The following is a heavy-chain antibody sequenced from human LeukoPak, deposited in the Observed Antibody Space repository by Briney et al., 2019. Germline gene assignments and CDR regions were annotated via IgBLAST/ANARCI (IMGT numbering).Heavy chain of an antibody. Sequence: GGSLRLSCAASGFTFSSYAMSWVRQAPGKGLEWVSAISGSGGSTYYADSVKGRFTISRDNSKNTLYLQMNSLRAEDTAVYYCAKSRGYSYGSPVDYWGQGTLVTVSS. CDR2: ISGSGGST. D-gene: IGHD5-18*01. CDR1: GFTFSSYA. CDR3: AKSRGYSYGSPVDY. V-gene: IGHV3-23*01. J-gene: IGHJ4*02.